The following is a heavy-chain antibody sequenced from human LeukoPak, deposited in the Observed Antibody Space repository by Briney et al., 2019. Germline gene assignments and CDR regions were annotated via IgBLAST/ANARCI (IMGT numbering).Heavy chain of an antibody. V-gene: IGHV4-59*01. CDR1: EFSFITYW. CDR3: ARTTEGGYSYGYFYYYYMDV. CDR2: IYYSGST. J-gene: IGHJ6*03. Sequence: PGGSLRLPCAASEFSFITYWMSWVRQPPGKGLEWIGYIYYSGSTNYKSSLKSRVTISVVTSKNQFSLKLSSVTAADTAVYYCARTTEGGYSYGYFYYYYMDVWGKGTTVTISS. D-gene: IGHD5-18*01.